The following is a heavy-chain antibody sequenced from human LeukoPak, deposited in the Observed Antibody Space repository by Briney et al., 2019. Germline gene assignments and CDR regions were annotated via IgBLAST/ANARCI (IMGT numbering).Heavy chain of an antibody. CDR1: GFTFSSYS. J-gene: IGHJ4*02. D-gene: IGHD3-10*01. CDR3: ARDYMVRGVIGY. CDR2: ISSSSSYI. Sequence: PGGPLRLSCAASGFTFSSYSMNWVRQAPGKELEWVSSISSSSSYIYYADSVKGRFTISRDNAKNSLYLQMNSLRAEDTAVYYCARDYMVRGVIGYWGQGTLVTVSS. V-gene: IGHV3-21*01.